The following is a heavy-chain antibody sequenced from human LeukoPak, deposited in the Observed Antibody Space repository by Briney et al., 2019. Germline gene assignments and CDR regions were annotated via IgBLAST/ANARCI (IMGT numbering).Heavy chain of an antibody. V-gene: IGHV3-21*01. J-gene: IGHJ4*02. CDR3: ASRFGAY. CDR2: ITSTGTYT. Sequence: GGSLRLSCAASGFTFSSYNMNWVRQAPGKGLEWVSSITSTGTYTFYADSVKGRFTISRDNSKNSLYLQMISLRAEDTAIYYCASRFGAYWGQGIHVTVSS. D-gene: IGHD3-16*01. CDR1: GFTFSSYN.